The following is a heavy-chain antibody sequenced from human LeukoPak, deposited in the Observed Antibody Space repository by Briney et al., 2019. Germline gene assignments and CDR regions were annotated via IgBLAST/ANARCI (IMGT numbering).Heavy chain of an antibody. D-gene: IGHD3-22*01. CDR3: ARGPGSSGGAYVGDY. CDR1: GFSFSNHW. Sequence: GGSLRLSCAAFGFSFSNHWIHWVRQVPGKGLVWVSRIEGGGSSTSYADSVRGRFSISRDNAKSTLYLQMNSLRDEDTAVYFCARGPGSSGGAYVGDYWGHGTLVTVSS. CDR2: IEGGGSST. J-gene: IGHJ4*01. V-gene: IGHV3-74*01.